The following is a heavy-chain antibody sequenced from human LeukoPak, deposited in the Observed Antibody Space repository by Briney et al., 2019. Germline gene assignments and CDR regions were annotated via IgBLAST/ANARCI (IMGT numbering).Heavy chain of an antibody. CDR2: INYSGGT. D-gene: IGHD3-22*01. CDR3: ARYYYDSSGYSHGMDV. V-gene: IGHV4-59*08. J-gene: IGHJ6*02. CDR1: GGSINSYY. Sequence: SETLSLTCIVPGGSINSYYWSWIRQPPGKGLEWIGHINYSGGTKYNPSLKSRVTISVDTPKNQFSLKLSSVTAADTAVYYCARYYYDSSGYSHGMDVWGQGTTVTVSS.